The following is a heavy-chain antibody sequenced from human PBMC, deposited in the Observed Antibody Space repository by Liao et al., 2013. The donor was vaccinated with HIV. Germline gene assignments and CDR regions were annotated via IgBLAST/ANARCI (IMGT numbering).Heavy chain of an antibody. V-gene: IGHV4-61*02. CDR3: ARAGXIQLWGEETFDY. CDR2: IYTSGST. J-gene: IGHJ4*02. CDR1: GDLIRRDNYY. Sequence: QVRLQESGPGLVKPSQTLSLTCTVSGDLIRRDNYYWTWIRQPAGKGLEWIGHIYTSGSTSYNPSLKSRVTISVDTSKNQFSLKLSSVTAADTAVYYCARAGXIQLWGEETFDYWGQGTLVTVSS. D-gene: IGHD5-18*01.